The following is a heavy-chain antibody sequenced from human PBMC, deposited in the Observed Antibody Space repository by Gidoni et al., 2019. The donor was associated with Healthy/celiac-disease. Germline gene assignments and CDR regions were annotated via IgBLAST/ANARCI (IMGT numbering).Heavy chain of an antibody. CDR1: GGSFSGYY. V-gene: IGHV4-34*01. CDR2: INHCGST. CDR3: ARVKGVRTKLGPFDY. D-gene: IGHD7-27*01. J-gene: IGHJ4*02. Sequence: QVQLQQWGAGLLKPSETLSLTCAVYGGSFSGYYWSWIRQPPGKGLEWIGEINHCGSTNYNPSLKSRVTISVDTSKKQFSLKLSSLTAADTAVYYCARVKGVRTKLGPFDYWGQGTLVTVSS.